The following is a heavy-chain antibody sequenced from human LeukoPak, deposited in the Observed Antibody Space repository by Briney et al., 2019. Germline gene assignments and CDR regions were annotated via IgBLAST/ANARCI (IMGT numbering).Heavy chain of an antibody. CDR1: GSTYTRSY. CDR2: INTNSGGT. V-gene: IGHV1-2*02. CDR3: AEGTGEGYTYGRYFFDY. D-gene: IGHD5-18*01. Sequence: SVKVSCKASGSTYTRSYMHWVRQAPGQGLEWMGWINTNSGGTNYAQTQKRRGTMTRATYISTANMELRRLRFDDTAVYFCAEGTGEGYTYGRYFFDYWGEGTLVTVSS. J-gene: IGHJ4*02.